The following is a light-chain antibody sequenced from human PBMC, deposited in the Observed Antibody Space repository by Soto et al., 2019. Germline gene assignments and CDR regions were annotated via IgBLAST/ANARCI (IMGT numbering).Light chain of an antibody. CDR3: SSYSISTADL. CDR2: EVS. V-gene: IGLV2-14*01. Sequence: QSALTQPASVSGSPGQSITISCTGTSSDVGVYDYVSWYQLHPGKAPKLMVFEVSNRPSGVSYRFSGSKSGNTASLTISGLQAEDEADYFCSSYSISTADLFGTGTKLTVL. J-gene: IGLJ1*01. CDR1: SSDVGVYDY.